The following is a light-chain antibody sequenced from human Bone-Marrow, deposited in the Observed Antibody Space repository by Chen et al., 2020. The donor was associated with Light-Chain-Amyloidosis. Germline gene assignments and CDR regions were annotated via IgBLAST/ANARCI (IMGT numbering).Light chain of an antibody. Sequence: SYELTQPPSVSVSPGQTARITCSGDDLPTKYAYWYQQKPGHAPVLAIHRDTERPSGISERFSGSSSGTTATLPISGVQAEDEADYHCQSADSSGTYEVIFGGGTKLTVL. CDR2: RDT. CDR1: DLPTKY. J-gene: IGLJ2*01. V-gene: IGLV3-25*03. CDR3: QSADSSGTYEVI.